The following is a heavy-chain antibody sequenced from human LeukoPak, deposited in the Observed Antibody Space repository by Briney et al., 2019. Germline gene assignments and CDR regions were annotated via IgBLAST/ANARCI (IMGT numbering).Heavy chain of an antibody. CDR3: WRHVIYSRSSIWFDP. J-gene: IGHJ5*02. Sequence: PSETLSLTCTVSGGPISSYYWSWIRQPPGKGLEWIGYIYYSGSTYYNPSLKSRVTISVDTSKNQFSLKLSPVTAPGPAVFLRWRHVIYSRSSIWFDPWGQGTLVTVPS. CDR2: IYYSGST. D-gene: IGHD6-6*01. CDR1: GGPISSYY. V-gene: IGHV4-59*08.